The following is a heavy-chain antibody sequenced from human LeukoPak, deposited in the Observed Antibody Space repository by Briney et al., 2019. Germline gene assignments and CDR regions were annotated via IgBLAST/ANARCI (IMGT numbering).Heavy chain of an antibody. CDR1: GGSISSYY. CDR2: IYYSGST. D-gene: IGHD3-22*01. CDR3: ARGRDSSGYRTDY. J-gene: IGHJ4*02. Sequence: SETLSLTCTVSGGSISSYYWSWIWQPPGKGLEWIGYIYYSGSTNYNPSLKSRVTISVDTSKNQFSLKLNSVTAADTAVYYCARGRDSSGYRTDYWGQGTLVTVSS. V-gene: IGHV4-59*01.